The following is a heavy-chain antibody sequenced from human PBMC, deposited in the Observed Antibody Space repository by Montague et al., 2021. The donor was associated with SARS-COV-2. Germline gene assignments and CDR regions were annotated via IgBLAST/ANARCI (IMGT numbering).Heavy chain of an antibody. J-gene: IGHJ3*02. D-gene: IGHD2-15*01. CDR3: ARGVGVVVAASDI. CDR2: MYDSGST. Sequence: TLSLTCTVSGGSISNGGYYCIWIHPPPGKGLEWIGYMYDSGSTYYNPSLTSRVTMSLATSKNQFSLKLNSVTAADMSVYYCARGVGVVVAASDIWGQGTMVTVSS. V-gene: IGHV4-31*03. CDR1: GGSISNGGYY.